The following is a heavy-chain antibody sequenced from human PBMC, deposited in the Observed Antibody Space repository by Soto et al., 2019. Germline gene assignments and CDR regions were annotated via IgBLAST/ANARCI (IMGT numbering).Heavy chain of an antibody. CDR1: GFTFSSYA. J-gene: IGHJ4*02. CDR2: ISYDGSNK. Sequence: QVQLVESGGGVVQPGRSLRLSCAASGFTFSSYAMHWVRQAPGKGLEWVAVISYDGSNKYYADSVKGRFTISRDNSKNTLYLQMNSLRAEDTAVYYCARDDYGDYRFDYWGQGTLVTVSS. CDR3: ARDDYGDYRFDY. V-gene: IGHV3-30-3*01. D-gene: IGHD4-17*01.